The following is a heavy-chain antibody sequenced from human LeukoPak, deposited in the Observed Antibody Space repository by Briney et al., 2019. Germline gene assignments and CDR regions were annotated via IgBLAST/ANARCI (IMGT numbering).Heavy chain of an antibody. CDR1: GFTFGTYS. CDR3: AKDHRWLVDY. J-gene: IGHJ4*02. CDR2: ISSAGTII. Sequence: GGSLRLSCAAPGFTFGTYSMHWVRQAPGKGLEWVAIISSAGTIINYADSVRGRFSISRDNSRNTLYLQMDSLRTEDTAVYYCAKDHRWLVDYWGQGTLVTVSS. D-gene: IGHD6-19*01. V-gene: IGHV3-30-3*01.